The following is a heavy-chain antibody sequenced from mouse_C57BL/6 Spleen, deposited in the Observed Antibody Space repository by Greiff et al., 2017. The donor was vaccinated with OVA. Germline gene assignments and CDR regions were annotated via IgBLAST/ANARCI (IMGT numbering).Heavy chain of an antibody. V-gene: IGHV1-22*01. D-gene: IGHD1-1*01. CDR1: GYTFTDYN. CDR3: ARSRNYYGSSYDWYFDV. Sequence: EVQLQQSGPELVKPGASVKMSCKASGYTFTDYNMHWVKQSHGKSLEWIGYINPNNGGTSYNQKFKGKATLTVNKSSSTAYMELRSLTSEDSAVYYCARSRNYYGSSYDWYFDVWGTGTTVTVSS. J-gene: IGHJ1*03. CDR2: INPNNGGT.